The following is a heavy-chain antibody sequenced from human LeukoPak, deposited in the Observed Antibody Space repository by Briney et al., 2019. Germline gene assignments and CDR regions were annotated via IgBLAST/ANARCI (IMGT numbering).Heavy chain of an antibody. CDR2: ISRGSDHI. J-gene: IGHJ4*02. CDR3: ARPYDTRGYFPDY. V-gene: IGHV3-21*01. CDR1: GFTFSSYD. Sequence: GGSLRLSCAAPGFTFSSYDMNWVRQAPGKGLEWVSSISRGSDHIFYADSMKGRFTISRDNAKNSLYLQMNSLGAEDTAVYYCARPYDTRGYFPDYWGQGTLVTVSS. D-gene: IGHD3-22*01.